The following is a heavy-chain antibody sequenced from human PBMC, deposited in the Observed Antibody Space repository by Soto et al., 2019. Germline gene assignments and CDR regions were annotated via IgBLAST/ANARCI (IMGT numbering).Heavy chain of an antibody. CDR1: GGSFSGYY. D-gene: IGHD2-2*03. Sequence: LTCAVYGGSFSGYYWSWIRQPPGKGLEWIGEINHSGSTNYNPSLKSRVTISVDTSKNQFSLKLSSVTAADTAVYYCARAFLDIVVVPAAIHYYYYYGMDVWGQGTTVTVSS. CDR3: ARAFLDIVVVPAAIHYYYYYGMDV. CDR2: INHSGST. V-gene: IGHV4-34*01. J-gene: IGHJ6*02.